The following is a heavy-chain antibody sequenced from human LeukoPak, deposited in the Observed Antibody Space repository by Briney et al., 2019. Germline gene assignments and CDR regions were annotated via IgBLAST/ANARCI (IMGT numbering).Heavy chain of an antibody. D-gene: IGHD1-26*01. CDR3: ARLPLSIVGAHGFDF. J-gene: IGHJ3*01. CDR1: GGSISSSSHY. CDR2: IYYSGST. V-gene: IGHV4-39*01. Sequence: PSETLSLTCSVSGGSISSSSHYWGWIRQPPGKDLEWIGSIYYSGSTYYNPPIMSRVAISVDTSKNQFSLELSSVTAADTAVYYCARLPLSIVGAHGFDFWGQGTLVTVSS.